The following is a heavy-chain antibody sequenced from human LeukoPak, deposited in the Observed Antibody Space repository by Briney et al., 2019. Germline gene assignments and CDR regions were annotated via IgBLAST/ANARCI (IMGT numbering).Heavy chain of an antibody. CDR3: ARPYGGNSGDAFDI. Sequence: SETLSLTCTVSGGSISSGSYYWGWIRQPPGKGLEWIGSIYYSGSTYYNPSLKSRVTISVDTSKNQFSLKLSSVTAADTAVYYCARPYGGNSGDAFDIWGQGTMVTVSS. CDR2: IYYSGST. J-gene: IGHJ3*02. V-gene: IGHV4-39*01. CDR1: GGSISSGSYY. D-gene: IGHD4-23*01.